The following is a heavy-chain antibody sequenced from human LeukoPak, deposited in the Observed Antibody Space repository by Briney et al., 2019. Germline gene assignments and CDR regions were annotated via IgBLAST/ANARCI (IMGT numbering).Heavy chain of an antibody. J-gene: IGHJ3*02. CDR2: IYHSGST. D-gene: IGHD3-10*01. V-gene: IGHV4-4*02. Sequence: SSETLSLTCAVSGGSISRSNWWSWVRRPPGKGLEWIGEIYHSGSTNYNPSLKSRVTISVDKSKNQFSLKLSSVTAADTAVYYCARDSIRITMVRGVEDAFDIWGQGTMVTVSS. CDR3: ARDSIRITMVRGVEDAFDI. CDR1: GGSISRSNW.